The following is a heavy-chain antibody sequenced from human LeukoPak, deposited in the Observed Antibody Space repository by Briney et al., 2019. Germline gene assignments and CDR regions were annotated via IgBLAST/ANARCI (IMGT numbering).Heavy chain of an antibody. Sequence: SETLSLTCTVSGGSISSGDYYWSWIRQPPGKGLEWIGYIYYSGSTYYNPSLKSRVTISVDTSTNQFSLKLSSVTAADTAVYYCARDRYSYGYGFRYFDYWGQGTLVTVSS. CDR1: GGSISSGDYY. V-gene: IGHV4-30-4*01. D-gene: IGHD5-18*01. CDR3: ARDRYSYGYGFRYFDY. J-gene: IGHJ4*02. CDR2: IYYSGST.